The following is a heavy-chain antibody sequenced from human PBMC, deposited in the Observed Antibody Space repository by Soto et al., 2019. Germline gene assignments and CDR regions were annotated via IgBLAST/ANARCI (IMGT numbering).Heavy chain of an antibody. D-gene: IGHD5-12*01. CDR2: MNPNSGNT. V-gene: IGHV1-8*01. J-gene: IGHJ4*02. CDR1: GYTFTSYD. Sequence: QVQLVQSGAEVKKPGASVKVSCKASGYTFTSYDINWVRQATGQGLEWMGWMNPNSGNTGYAQKFQGRVTMTRNTSISTAYMELSSLRSEDTAVYYCAIRLHSGYDLGIDYWGQGTLVTVSS. CDR3: AIRLHSGYDLGIDY.